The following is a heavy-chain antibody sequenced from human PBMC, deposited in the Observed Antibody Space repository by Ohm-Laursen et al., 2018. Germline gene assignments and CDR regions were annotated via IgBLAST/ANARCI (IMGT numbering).Heavy chain of an antibody. D-gene: IGHD4-11*01. CDR1: GYTFINYD. Sequence: EASVKVSCKASGYTFINYDIHWVRQASGQGLEWMGWMNPKNDDTGYAHKFQGRVTMTRNTSISTAYMELSSLGSEDTAVYHCARMSILTTARGFDYWGQGTLVTVSS. V-gene: IGHV1-8*01. J-gene: IGHJ4*02. CDR2: MNPKNDDT. CDR3: ARMSILTTARGFDY.